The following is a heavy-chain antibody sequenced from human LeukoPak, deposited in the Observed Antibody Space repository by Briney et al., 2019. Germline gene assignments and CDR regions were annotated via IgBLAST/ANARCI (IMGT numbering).Heavy chain of an antibody. V-gene: IGHV3-30-3*01. CDR3: ARAPGIYYYYGMDA. Sequence: PGGSLRLSCAASGFTFSSYAMHWVRQAPGKGLEWVAVISYDGSNKYYADSVKGRFTISRDNSKNTLYLQMNSLRAEDTAVYYCARAPGIYYYYGMDAWGQGTTVTVSS. CDR1: GFTFSSYA. J-gene: IGHJ6*02. CDR2: ISYDGSNK. D-gene: IGHD1-26*01.